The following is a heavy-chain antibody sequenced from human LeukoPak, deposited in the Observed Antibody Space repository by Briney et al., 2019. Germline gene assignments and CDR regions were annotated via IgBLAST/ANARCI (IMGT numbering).Heavy chain of an antibody. V-gene: IGHV3-23*01. J-gene: IGHJ4*02. CDR1: GFTFNIYN. D-gene: IGHD1-26*01. CDR3: AKAEWELLSYFDY. CDR2: ISGSGTKT. Sequence: GGSLRLSCAASGFTFNIYNMNWVRQAPGKGLEWVSAISGSGTKTYYADSVRGRFTISRDNSKNTLSLQMSSLRVEDTAVYYCAKAEWELLSYFDYWGQGMLVIVSS.